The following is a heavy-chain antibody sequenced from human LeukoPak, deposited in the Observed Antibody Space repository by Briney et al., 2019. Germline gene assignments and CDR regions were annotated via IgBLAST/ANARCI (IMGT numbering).Heavy chain of an antibody. V-gene: IGHV3-23*01. D-gene: IGHD1-7*01. Sequence: PGGSLRLSCAASGFTFSSSGMSWVRQAPGKGLEWVSFISSGGSTNYADSVKGRFTMSRDTSKNTLYLQMNSLRAEVTAVYYCVISGTTNYWGQGTLVTVSS. CDR1: GFTFSSSG. CDR3: VISGTTNY. J-gene: IGHJ4*02. CDR2: ISSGGST.